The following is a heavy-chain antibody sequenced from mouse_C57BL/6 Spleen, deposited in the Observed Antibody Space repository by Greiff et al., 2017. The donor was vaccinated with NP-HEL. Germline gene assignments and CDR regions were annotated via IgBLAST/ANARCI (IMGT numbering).Heavy chain of an antibody. J-gene: IGHJ1*03. V-gene: IGHV1-69*01. CDR2: IDPSDSYT. D-gene: IGHD1-1*01. Sequence: VQLQQPGAELVMPGASVKLSCKASGYTFTSYWMHWVKQRPGQGLEWIGEIDPSDSYTNYNQKFKGKSTLTVDKSSSTAYMQLSSLTSEDSAVYYCARVYGSSTGYFDVWGTGTTVTVSS. CDR3: ARVYGSSTGYFDV. CDR1: GYTFTSYW.